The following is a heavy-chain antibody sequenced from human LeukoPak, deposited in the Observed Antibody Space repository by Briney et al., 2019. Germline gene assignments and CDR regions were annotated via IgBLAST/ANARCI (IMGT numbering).Heavy chain of an antibody. V-gene: IGHV1-18*01. J-gene: IGHJ3*02. CDR3: ARVYYYDSSGYILEGAFDI. CDR2: ISGYNGNT. D-gene: IGHD3-22*01. Sequence: GASVKVSCKASGYTFTSYGISWVRQAPGQGLEWMGWISGYNGNTNYAQNLQGRVTMTTDTSTSTVYMELRSLRSDDTAVYYCARVYYYDSSGYILEGAFDIWGQGTMVTVSS. CDR1: GYTFTSYG.